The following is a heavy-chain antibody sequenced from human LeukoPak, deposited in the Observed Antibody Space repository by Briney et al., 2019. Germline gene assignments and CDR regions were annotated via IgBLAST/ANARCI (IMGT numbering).Heavy chain of an antibody. J-gene: IGHJ4*02. V-gene: IGHV3-30*18. D-gene: IGHD3-16*01. Sequence: PGRSLRLSCAASGFTFSSYGMHWVRQAPGKGLEWVAVISYDGSNEYYADSVKGRFTISRDNSKNTLYLQMNSLRAEDTAVYYCAKDPYSAYDYVWERDYWGQGTLVTVSS. CDR2: ISYDGSNE. CDR3: AKDPYSAYDYVWERDY. CDR1: GFTFSSYG.